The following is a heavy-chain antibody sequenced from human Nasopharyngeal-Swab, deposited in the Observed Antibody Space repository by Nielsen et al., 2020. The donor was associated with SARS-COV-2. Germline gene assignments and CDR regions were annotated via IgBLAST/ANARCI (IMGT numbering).Heavy chain of an antibody. CDR2: ISSSGSTI. J-gene: IGHJ4*02. D-gene: IGHD4-23*01. V-gene: IGHV3-11*01. CDR3: ARDFWATVVSPVGY. CDR1: GFTFSDYY. Sequence: GESLKISCAASGFTFSDYYMSWIRQAPGKGLEWVSYISSSGSTIYYADSVKGRFTISRDNAKNSLYLQMNSLRAEDTAVYYCARDFWATVVSPVGYWGQGTLVTVSS.